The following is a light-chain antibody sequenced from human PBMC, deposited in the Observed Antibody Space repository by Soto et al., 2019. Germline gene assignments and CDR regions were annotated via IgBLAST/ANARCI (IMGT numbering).Light chain of an antibody. CDR1: SSDVGGYDY. CDR2: EVN. V-gene: IGLV2-8*01. Sequence: QSALTQPPSASGSPGQSVTISCAGTSSDVGGYDYVSWYQQHPGKAPKLIIYEVNKRPSGVPDRFSGSKSANTASLTASGLQAEDEADYYCSSYAGSNNLRMFGGGTKLTVL. J-gene: IGLJ3*02. CDR3: SSYAGSNNLRM.